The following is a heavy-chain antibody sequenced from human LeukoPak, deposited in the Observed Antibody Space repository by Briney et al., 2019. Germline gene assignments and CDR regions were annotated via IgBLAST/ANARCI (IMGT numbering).Heavy chain of an antibody. D-gene: IGHD5/OR15-5a*01. Sequence: ASVKVSCKASGYTFTGYSINWLRQAPGQGLVWMGWITTSTGNPTYAQGFTGRFVFSLDTSVSTTYLHINSLKAEDTAVYYCARDASTINFDYWGQGTLVTVSS. V-gene: IGHV7-4-1*02. CDR2: ITTSTGNP. CDR1: GYTFTGYS. J-gene: IGHJ4*02. CDR3: ARDASTINFDY.